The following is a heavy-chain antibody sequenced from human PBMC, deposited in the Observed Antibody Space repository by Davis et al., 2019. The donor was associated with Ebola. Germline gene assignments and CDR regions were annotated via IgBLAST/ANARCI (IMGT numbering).Heavy chain of an antibody. CDR3: ARAHSMAAAGPFDY. D-gene: IGHD6-13*01. CDR2: IIPIFGAT. V-gene: IGHV1-69*13. Sequence: SVKVSCKASGGTFSNYAINWVRQAPGQGLEWMGGIIPIFGATNNAQTFQGRVTITADESTSTVYMELSSLRSDDTAIYYCARAHSMAAAGPFDYWGQGTLVTVSS. J-gene: IGHJ4*02. CDR1: GGTFSNYA.